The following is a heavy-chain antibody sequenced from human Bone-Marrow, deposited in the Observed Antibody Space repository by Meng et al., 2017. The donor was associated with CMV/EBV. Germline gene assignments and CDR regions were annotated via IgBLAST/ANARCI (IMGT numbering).Heavy chain of an antibody. CDR3: AKGKFRRFLEWALDV. CDR1: GSTLSGYN. D-gene: IGHD3-3*01. V-gene: IGHV3-23*03. CDR2: IYSGGSST. Sequence: GESLKISCVASGSTLSGYNMHWVRQAPGKGLEWVSVIYSGGSSTYYADSVKGRFTISRDNSKNTLYLQMNSLRAEDTAVYYCAKGKFRRFLEWALDVWGQGTTVTVSS. J-gene: IGHJ6*02.